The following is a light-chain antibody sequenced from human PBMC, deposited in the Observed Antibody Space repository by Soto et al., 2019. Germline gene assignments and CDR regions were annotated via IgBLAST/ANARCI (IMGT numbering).Light chain of an antibody. V-gene: IGLV1-47*01. CDR3: ATWDDSLNGFYV. CDR1: TSNIGSNY. J-gene: IGLJ1*01. Sequence: VLTQPPSSSVTPGQGVTISFSGSTSNIGSNYVYWYQQLPGTAPKLLIYRNNQRPSGVPDRFSGSKSGTSASLAISGLRSDDEADYFCATWDDSLNGFYVFGTGTKV. CDR2: RNN.